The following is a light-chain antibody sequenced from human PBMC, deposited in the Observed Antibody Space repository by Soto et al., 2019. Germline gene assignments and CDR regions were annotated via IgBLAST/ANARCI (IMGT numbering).Light chain of an antibody. CDR1: SSDVGGYNY. CDR3: SSYTSSRTLDVV. V-gene: IGLV2-14*01. J-gene: IGLJ2*01. Sequence: QSALTQPASVSGSPGQSITISCTGTSSDVGGYNYVSWYQQHPGKAPKLMIHEVSNRPSGVSNRFSGSKSGNTASLTISGLQAEDEADYYCSSYTSSRTLDVVFGGGTKVTVL. CDR2: EVS.